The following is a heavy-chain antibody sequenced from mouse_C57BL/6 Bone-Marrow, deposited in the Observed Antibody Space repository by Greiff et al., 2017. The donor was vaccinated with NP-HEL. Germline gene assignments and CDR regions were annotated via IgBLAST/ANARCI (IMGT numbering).Heavy chain of an antibody. J-gene: IGHJ1*03. CDR1: GYTFTSYW. V-gene: IGHV1-55*01. CDR3: ARNYDKYFDV. Sequence: QVQLQQSGAELVKPGASVKMSCKASGYTFTSYWITWVKQRPGQGLEWIGDIYPGSGSTNYNEKFKSKATLTVDTSSSTAYMQLSSLTSEDSAVYYCARNYDKYFDVWGTGTTVTVSS. CDR2: IYPGSGST. D-gene: IGHD2-4*01.